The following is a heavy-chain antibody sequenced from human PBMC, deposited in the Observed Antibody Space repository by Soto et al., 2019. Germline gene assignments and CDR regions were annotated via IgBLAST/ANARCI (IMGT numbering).Heavy chain of an antibody. CDR1: GGSISSYY. V-gene: IGHV4-59*01. Sequence: SETLSLTCTVSGGSISSYYWSWIRQPPGKGLEWIGYIYYSGSTNYNPSLKSRVTISVDTSKNQFSLKLSSVTAADTAVYCCARDFGFGESRHMDVWGKGTTVTVSS. J-gene: IGHJ6*03. D-gene: IGHD3-10*01. CDR3: ARDFGFGESRHMDV. CDR2: IYYSGST.